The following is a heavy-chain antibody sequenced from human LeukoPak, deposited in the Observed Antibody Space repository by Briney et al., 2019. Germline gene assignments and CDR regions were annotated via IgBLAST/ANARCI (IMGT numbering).Heavy chain of an antibody. CDR3: AKDPYSSGWFNWFDP. J-gene: IGHJ5*02. D-gene: IGHD6-19*01. Sequence: GGSLRLSCAASGFTFSSYAMSWVRQAPGKGLEWVSAISGSGGSTYYADSVKGRFTISRDNSKNTLYLQMNSLRAEDTAVYYCAKDPYSSGWFNWFDPWGQGALVTVSS. CDR1: GFTFSSYA. V-gene: IGHV3-23*01. CDR2: ISGSGGST.